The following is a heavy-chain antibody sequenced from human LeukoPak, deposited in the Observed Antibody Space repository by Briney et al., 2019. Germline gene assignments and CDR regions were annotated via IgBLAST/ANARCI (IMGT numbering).Heavy chain of an antibody. V-gene: IGHV4-39*01. CDR3: ARLGPEAMAGSGVDY. Sequence: SETLSLTCTVSGGSISSSSYYWGWIRQPPGTGLEYIGSIYYSGNTYYNPSLKSRITISVDTSKNQFSLRLSSVTAADTAVYYCARLGPEAMAGSGVDYWGQGTLVTVAS. CDR2: IYYSGNT. CDR1: GGSISSSSYY. J-gene: IGHJ4*02. D-gene: IGHD6-19*01.